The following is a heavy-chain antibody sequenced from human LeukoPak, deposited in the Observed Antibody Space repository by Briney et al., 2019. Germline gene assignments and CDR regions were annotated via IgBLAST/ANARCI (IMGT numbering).Heavy chain of an antibody. V-gene: IGHV3-7*01. J-gene: IGHJ3*02. CDR2: IKQDGSEK. D-gene: IGHD3-22*01. Sequence: PGGSLRLSCAASGYTFNNYWMNWVRQAPGKGLEWVVAIKQDGSEKYYVDSVKGRFTISRDNAKNSLYLQMNSLRAEDTAVYYCAKDEERVVVQNAFDIWGQGTMVTVSS. CDR1: GYTFNNYW. CDR3: AKDEERVVVQNAFDI.